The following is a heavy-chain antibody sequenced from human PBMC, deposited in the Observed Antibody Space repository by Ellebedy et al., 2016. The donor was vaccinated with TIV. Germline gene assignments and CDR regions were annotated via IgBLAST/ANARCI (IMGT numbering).Heavy chain of an antibody. V-gene: IGHV3-21*01. CDR3: ARSRGSGIYYFDY. CDR1: GFSFSSYS. Sequence: PGGSLRLSCAASGFSFSSYSMSWVRQAPGKGLEWVSTITSSSSSIYSADSMKGRFTISRDNARNSLYVQINRLRAEDTAVYYCARSRGSGIYYFDYWGQGTLVTVSS. D-gene: IGHD6-19*01. J-gene: IGHJ4*02. CDR2: ITSSSSSI.